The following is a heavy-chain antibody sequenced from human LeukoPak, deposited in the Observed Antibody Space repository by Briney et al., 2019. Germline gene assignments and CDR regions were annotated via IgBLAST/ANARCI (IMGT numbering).Heavy chain of an antibody. D-gene: IGHD6-13*01. V-gene: IGHV1-69*13. CDR1: VGTFSSYA. J-gene: IGHJ4*02. Sequence: ASVKVSCKASVGTFSSYAISWVRQAPGQGLEWMGGIIPIFGTANYAQKFQGRVTITADESTSTAYMELSSLRSEDTAVYYCARVRQQLAFDYWGQGTLVTVSS. CDR3: ARVRQQLAFDY. CDR2: IIPIFGTA.